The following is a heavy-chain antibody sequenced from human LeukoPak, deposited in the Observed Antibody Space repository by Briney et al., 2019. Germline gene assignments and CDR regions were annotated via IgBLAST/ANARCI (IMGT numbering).Heavy chain of an antibody. CDR3: AARDGYNSGDDAFDI. D-gene: IGHD5-24*01. CDR2: ISSSGSTI. CDR1: GFTFSDYY. V-gene: IGHV3-11*01. Sequence: GGSLRLSCAASGFTFSDYYMSWIRRAPGKGLEWVSYISSSGSTIYYADSVKGRFTISRDNAKNSLYLQMNSLRAEDTAVYYCAARDGYNSGDDAFDIWGQGTMVTVSS. J-gene: IGHJ3*02.